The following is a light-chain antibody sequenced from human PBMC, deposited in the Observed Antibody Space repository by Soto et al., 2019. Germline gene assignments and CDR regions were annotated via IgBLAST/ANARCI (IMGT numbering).Light chain of an antibody. CDR2: GAS. Sequence: EIVLTQSPATLSVSPGERATLSCRASQSVNSNLAWYHQKPGQTPNLLIYGASTRATGIPARFSGSGSGTEFTLTISSLQSEDFAVYYCQQYGSSGTFGQGTKVAIK. V-gene: IGKV3-15*01. J-gene: IGKJ1*01. CDR1: QSVNSN. CDR3: QQYGSSGT.